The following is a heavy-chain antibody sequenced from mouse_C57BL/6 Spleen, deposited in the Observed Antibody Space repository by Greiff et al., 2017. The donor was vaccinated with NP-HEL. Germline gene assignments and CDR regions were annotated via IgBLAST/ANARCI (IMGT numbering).Heavy chain of an antibody. CDR2: INPNNGGT. J-gene: IGHJ3*01. CDR3: ARAGYDEGFAY. D-gene: IGHD2-2*01. Sequence: EVQLQQSGPELVKPGASVKISCKASGYTFTDYYMNWVKQSHGKSLEWIGDINPNNGGTSYNQKFKGKATLTVDKSSSTAYMELRSLTSEDSAVYYCARAGYDEGFAYWGQGTLVTVSA. V-gene: IGHV1-26*01. CDR1: GYTFTDYY.